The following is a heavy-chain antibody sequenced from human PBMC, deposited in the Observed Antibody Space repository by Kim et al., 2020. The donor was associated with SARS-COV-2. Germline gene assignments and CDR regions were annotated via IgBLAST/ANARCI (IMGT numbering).Heavy chain of an antibody. V-gene: IGHV3-23*01. CDR3: SASDY. J-gene: IGHJ4*02. Sequence: ISDSGGRQHYADSVKGRFTISRDNSKNTLYLQLNSLRAEDTAVYYCSASDYWGQGTLVTVSS. CDR2: ISDSGGRQ.